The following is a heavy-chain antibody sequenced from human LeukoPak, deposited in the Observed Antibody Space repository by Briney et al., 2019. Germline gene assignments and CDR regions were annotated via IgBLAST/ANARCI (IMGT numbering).Heavy chain of an antibody. CDR1: GGSFSGYY. Sequence: SETLSLTCAVYGGSFSGYYWSWIRQPPGKGLEWIGEINHSGSTNYNPSLKSRVTISVDTSKNQFSLKLSSVTAADTAMYYCARVVGGYSYGGVDYWGQGTLVTVSS. J-gene: IGHJ4*02. CDR3: ARVVGGYSYGGVDY. CDR2: INHSGST. D-gene: IGHD5-18*01. V-gene: IGHV4-34*01.